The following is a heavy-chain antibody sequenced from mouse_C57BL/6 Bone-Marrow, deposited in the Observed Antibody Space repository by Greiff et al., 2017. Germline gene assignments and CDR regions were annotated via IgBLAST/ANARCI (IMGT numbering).Heavy chain of an antibody. CDR2: IYPGDGDI. J-gene: IGHJ2*01. Sequence: QVQLKQSGPELVKPGASVKLSCKASGYAFSSSWLNWVKQRPGKGLEWIGRIYPGDGDINYNGKFKGKATLTADKSCSPAYIQLSSQTSEDSAVYFCARYYGSSWDYWCQGTTLTVSS. CDR3: ARYYGSSWDY. V-gene: IGHV1-82*01. D-gene: IGHD1-1*01. CDR1: GYAFSSSW.